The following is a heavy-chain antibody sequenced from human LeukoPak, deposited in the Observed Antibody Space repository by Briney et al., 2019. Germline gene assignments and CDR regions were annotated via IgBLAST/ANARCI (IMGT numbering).Heavy chain of an antibody. D-gene: IGHD6-13*01. J-gene: IGHJ4*02. Sequence: ASVKVSCKASGYTFTSYGISWVRQAPGQGLEWMGWISAYNGNTNYAQKLQGRVTMTTDTSTSTAYMELRSLRSDDTAVYYCAREGYSGSWYGLYYFDYWGQGTLVTVSS. CDR1: GYTFTSYG. CDR2: ISAYNGNT. CDR3: AREGYSGSWYGLYYFDY. V-gene: IGHV1-18*01.